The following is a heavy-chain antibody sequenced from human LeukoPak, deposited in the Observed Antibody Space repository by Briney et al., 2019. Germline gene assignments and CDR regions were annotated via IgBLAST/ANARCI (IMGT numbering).Heavy chain of an antibody. J-gene: IGHJ3*02. CDR3: ARYVYCSSTSCYVKNAFGI. CDR1: GYTFTGYY. Sequence: ASVKVSCKASGYTFTGYYMHWVRQAPGQGLELMGWINPNSGGTNYAQKFQGRVTMTRDTSISTAYMELSRLRSDDTAVYYCARYVYCSSTSCYVKNAFGIWGQGTMVTVSS. CDR2: INPNSGGT. D-gene: IGHD2-2*01. V-gene: IGHV1-2*02.